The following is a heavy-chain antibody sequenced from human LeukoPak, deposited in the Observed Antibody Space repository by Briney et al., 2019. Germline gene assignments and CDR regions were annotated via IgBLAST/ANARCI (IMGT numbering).Heavy chain of an antibody. CDR2: ISSSSSYI. Sequence: GGSLRLSCAASGFTFSSYSMNWVRQAPGKALEWVSSISSSSSYIYYADSVKGRFTISRDNAKNSLYLQMNSLRAEDTAVYYCARTGPGGDFWSGYYRAFDYWGQGTLVTVSS. J-gene: IGHJ4*02. CDR3: ARTGPGGDFWSGYYRAFDY. CDR1: GFTFSSYS. D-gene: IGHD3-3*01. V-gene: IGHV3-21*01.